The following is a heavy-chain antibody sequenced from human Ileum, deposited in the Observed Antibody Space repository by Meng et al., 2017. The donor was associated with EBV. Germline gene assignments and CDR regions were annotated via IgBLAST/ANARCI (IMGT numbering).Heavy chain of an antibody. D-gene: IGHD2-15*01. J-gene: IGHJ4*02. CDR2: IYYSGST. CDR1: GGSISSSSYY. V-gene: IGHV4-39*07. CDR3: ARELMYCSGGSCYPFDY. Sequence: HPLELGPGLVKPAETLSLTCTVSGGSISSSSYYWGWIRQPPGRGLEWIGSIYYSGSTYYNPSLKSRVTISVDTSKNQFSLKLSSVTAADTAVYYCARELMYCSGGSCYPFDYWGQGTLVTVSS.